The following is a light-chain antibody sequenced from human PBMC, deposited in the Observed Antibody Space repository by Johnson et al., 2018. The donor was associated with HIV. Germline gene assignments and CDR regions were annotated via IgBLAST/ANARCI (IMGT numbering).Light chain of an antibody. CDR2: DNN. CDR3: GTWDTSLSDGGV. J-gene: IGLJ1*01. Sequence: QSVLTQPPSVSAAPGQKVTISCSGSSCDIGNNYVSWHQQLPGTAPKLLIYDNNKRPSGIPDRFSGSKSGTSATLGITGLQTGGEADYYCGTWDTSLSDGGVFGTGTKVTVL. CDR1: SCDIGNNY. V-gene: IGLV1-51*01.